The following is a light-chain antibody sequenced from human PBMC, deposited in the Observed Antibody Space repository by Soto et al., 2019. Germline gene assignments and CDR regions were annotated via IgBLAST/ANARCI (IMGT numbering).Light chain of an antibody. CDR1: QSVGSN. CDR3: QQYNNWPPWT. Sequence: IVMTQSPDTLSMSPGERATLYCRTSQSVGSNLAWYQQKPGQTPRLLIYGASTRATGIPARFSGSGSGTEFTLTISSLQSEDFAVYYCQQYNNWPPWTFDQGTKVDIK. J-gene: IGKJ1*01. V-gene: IGKV3-15*01. CDR2: GAS.